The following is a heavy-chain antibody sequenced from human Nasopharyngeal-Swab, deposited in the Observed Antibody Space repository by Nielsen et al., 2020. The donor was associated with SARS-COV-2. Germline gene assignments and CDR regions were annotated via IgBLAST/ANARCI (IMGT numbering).Heavy chain of an antibody. V-gene: IGHV4-39*07. D-gene: IGHD2-15*01. CDR1: GGSISSSSYY. Sequence: LSRTCTVSGGSISSSSYYWGWIRQPPGKGLEWIGSIYYSGSTYYNPSLKSRVTISVDTSKNQFSLKLSSVTAADTAVYYCARVLTRNLVVALVLDAFDIWGQGTIVTVSS. CDR2: IYYSGST. CDR3: ARVLTRNLVVALVLDAFDI. J-gene: IGHJ3*02.